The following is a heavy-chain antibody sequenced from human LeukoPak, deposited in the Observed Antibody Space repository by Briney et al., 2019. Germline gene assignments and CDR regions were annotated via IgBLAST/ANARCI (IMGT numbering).Heavy chain of an antibody. V-gene: IGHV4-4*02. D-gene: IGHD6-19*01. Sequence: SGTLSLTCAVSGGSISSSNWWSWVRQPPGKGLEWIGEIYHSGSTNYNLSLKSRVTISVDKSKNQFSLKLSSVTAADTAVYYCASFGSSGWYLGAFDIWGQGTMVTVSS. J-gene: IGHJ3*02. CDR3: ASFGSSGWYLGAFDI. CDR1: GGSISSSNW. CDR2: IYHSGST.